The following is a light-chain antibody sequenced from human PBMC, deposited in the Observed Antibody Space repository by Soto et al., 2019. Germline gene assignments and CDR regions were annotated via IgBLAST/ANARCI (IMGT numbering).Light chain of an antibody. CDR3: SSFTSSDTLVV. J-gene: IGLJ2*01. Sequence: QSALTQPASVSGSPGQSITISCTGTSSDVGGYNFVSWYQHHPAKAPKLMIYDVSNRPSGVSNRFSGSKFGNTASLTISGLQAEDEAHYYCSSFTSSDTLVVFGGGTKVTVL. CDR2: DVS. V-gene: IGLV2-14*03. CDR1: SSDVGGYNF.